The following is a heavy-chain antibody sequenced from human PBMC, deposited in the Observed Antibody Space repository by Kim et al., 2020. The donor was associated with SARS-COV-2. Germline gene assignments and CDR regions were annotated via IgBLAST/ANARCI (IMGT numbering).Heavy chain of an antibody. CDR1: GGTFSSYA. CDR2: IIPIFGTA. Sequence: SVKVSCKASGGTFSSYAISWVRQAPGQGLEWMGGIIPIFGTANYAQKFQGRVTITADESTSTAYMELSSLRSEDTAVYYCALYFDWLKVGLRVATQVAENDSWGQGTLVTVSS. V-gene: IGHV1-69*13. D-gene: IGHD3-9*01. CDR3: ALYFDWLKVGLRVATQVAENDS. J-gene: IGHJ4*02.